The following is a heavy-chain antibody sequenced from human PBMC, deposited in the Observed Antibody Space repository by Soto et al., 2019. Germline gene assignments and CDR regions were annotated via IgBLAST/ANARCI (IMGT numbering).Heavy chain of an antibody. V-gene: IGHV3-48*01. J-gene: IGHJ5*01. CDR2: ISSSRSTI. Sequence: EVQLVESGGGLVQPGGSLRLSCAASGFTFSTYSMNWVRQAPGKGLEWVSYISSSRSTIYYADSVKGRFTISRDNAKNSLYLQMNSLRADDTAVYYCARDCPVSSTSCYGKEGFDSWGQGPLVTVSS. D-gene: IGHD2-2*01. CDR1: GFTFSTYS. CDR3: ARDCPVSSTSCYGKEGFDS.